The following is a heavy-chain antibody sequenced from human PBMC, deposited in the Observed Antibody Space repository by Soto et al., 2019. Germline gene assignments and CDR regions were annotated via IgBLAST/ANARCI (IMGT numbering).Heavy chain of an antibody. CDR3: ARDLSTVVTPTNWFDP. V-gene: IGHV1-69*13. CDR1: GGTFSSYA. CDR2: IIPIFGTA. Sequence: SVKVSCKASGGTFSSYAISCVRQAPGQGLEWMGGIIPIFGTANYAQKFQGRVTITADESTSTAYMELSSLRSEDTAVYYCARDLSTVVTPTNWFDPWGQGTLVTVS. D-gene: IGHD4-17*01. J-gene: IGHJ5*02.